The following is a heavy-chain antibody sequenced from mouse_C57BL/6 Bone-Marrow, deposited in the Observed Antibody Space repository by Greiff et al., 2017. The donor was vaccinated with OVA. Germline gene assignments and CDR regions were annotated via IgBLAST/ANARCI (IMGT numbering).Heavy chain of an antibody. J-gene: IGHJ4*01. D-gene: IGHD2-13*01. CDR2: ISDGGSYT. CDR1: GFTFSSYA. Sequence: EVKVEESGGGLVKPGGSLKLSCAASGFTFSSYAMSWVRQTPEKRMEWVATISDGGSYTYYPDNVKGRFTISRDNAKNNLYLQMSHLKSEDTAMYYCARDPGEDYYAMDYWGQGTSVTVSS. CDR3: ARDPGEDYYAMDY. V-gene: IGHV5-4*01.